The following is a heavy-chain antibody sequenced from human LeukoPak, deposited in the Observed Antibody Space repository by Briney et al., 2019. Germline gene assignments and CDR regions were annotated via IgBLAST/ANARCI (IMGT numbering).Heavy chain of an antibody. CDR2: IYYSGST. J-gene: IGHJ6*02. CDR1: GGSISSGGYY. CDR3: AREVVGADYYYGMDV. Sequence: PSQTLSLTCTVSGGSISSGGYYWSWIRQHPGKGLEWIGYIYYSGSTYYNPSLKSRVTISVDTSKNQFSLKLSSVTAADTAVYYCAREVVGADYYYGMDVWGQGTTVAVSS. V-gene: IGHV4-31*03. D-gene: IGHD1-26*01.